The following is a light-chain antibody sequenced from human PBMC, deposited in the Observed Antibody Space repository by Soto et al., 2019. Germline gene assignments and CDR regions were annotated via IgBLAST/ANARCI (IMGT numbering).Light chain of an antibody. Sequence: EIVMTQSPATLSVSPGERATLSGRASQSVSSNLPWYQQNPGQTPKLLIYVASTRATASPARFSGSGSGTEFTLTISSLQSEDFAVYYCQQYNVWPLTFGGGTKVEFK. CDR3: QQYNVWPLT. J-gene: IGKJ4*01. V-gene: IGKV3-15*01. CDR1: QSVSSN. CDR2: VAS.